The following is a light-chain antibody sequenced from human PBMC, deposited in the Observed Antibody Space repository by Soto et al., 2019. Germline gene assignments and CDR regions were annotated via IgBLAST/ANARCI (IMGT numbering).Light chain of an antibody. V-gene: IGLV2-11*01. CDR1: SSDVGGYNY. CDR3: CSNAGNDEI. Sequence: QSALTQPRSVSGSPGQSVTISCTGTSSDVGGYNYVSWFQQHPGKAPQLMIYDVSERPSGVPDRFSGSKSGNTASLTISGLQAEDEADYYCCSNAGNDEIFGEGTKLTVL. CDR2: DVS. J-gene: IGLJ2*01.